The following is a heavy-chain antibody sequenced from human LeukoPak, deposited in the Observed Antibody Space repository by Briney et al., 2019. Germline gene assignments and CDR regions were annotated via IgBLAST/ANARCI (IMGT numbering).Heavy chain of an antibody. CDR3: AREGGKGWYLRSYTFDI. V-gene: IGHV4-34*01. CDR2: INHSGST. Sequence: SETLSLTCGVYGGSFNGYYWSWIRQPPGKGLEWIGEINHSGSTNYNPSLKSRVTISVDTSKNQFSLKLSSVTAADTAVYYCAREGGKGWYLRSYTFDIWGRGTLVAVSS. D-gene: IGHD6-19*01. J-gene: IGHJ3*02. CDR1: GGSFNGYY.